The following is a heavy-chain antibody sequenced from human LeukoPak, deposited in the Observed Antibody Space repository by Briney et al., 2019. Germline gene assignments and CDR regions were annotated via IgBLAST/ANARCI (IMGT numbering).Heavy chain of an antibody. CDR1: GYSISSGYY. CDR2: IYHSGST. CDR3: ARNMGAYYDILTGYPRGGYFDY. J-gene: IGHJ4*02. Sequence: SETLSLTCTVSGYSISSGYYWGWIRPPPGKGLEWIGSIYHSGSTYYNPSLKSRVTISVDTSKNQFSLKLSTVTAAATAVYYCARNMGAYYDILTGYPRGGYFDYWGQGTLVTVSS. D-gene: IGHD3-9*01. V-gene: IGHV4-38-2*02.